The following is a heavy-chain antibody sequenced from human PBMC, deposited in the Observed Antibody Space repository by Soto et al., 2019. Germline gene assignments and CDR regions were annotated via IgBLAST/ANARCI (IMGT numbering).Heavy chain of an antibody. CDR3: ARGVVVAATRWFDP. V-gene: IGHV4-30-4*01. CDR2: IYYSGST. CDR1: GGSISSGDYY. J-gene: IGHJ5*02. Sequence: SETLSLTCTVSGGSISSGDYYWSWIRQPPGKGLEWIGYIYYSGSTYYNPSLKSRVTISVDTSKNQFSLKLSSVTAADTAVYYCARGVVVAATRWFDPWGQGTLVTVSS. D-gene: IGHD2-15*01.